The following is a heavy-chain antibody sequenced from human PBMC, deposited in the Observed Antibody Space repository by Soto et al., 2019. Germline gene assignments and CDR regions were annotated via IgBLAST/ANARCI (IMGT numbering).Heavy chain of an antibody. CDR2: IYWDDNK. D-gene: IGHD3-10*01. CDR1: GGSISSGGYY. J-gene: IGHJ4*02. CDR3: AHLTMIRGVTYQYFFDS. V-gene: IGHV2-5*08. Sequence: TLSLTCTVSGGSISSGGYYWSWIRQPPGKALEWLTLIYWDDNKHYSPSLKSRLTIAKDTSKNQVVLTMTNMDPVDTATYYCAHLTMIRGVTYQYFFDSWGQGSLVTVSS.